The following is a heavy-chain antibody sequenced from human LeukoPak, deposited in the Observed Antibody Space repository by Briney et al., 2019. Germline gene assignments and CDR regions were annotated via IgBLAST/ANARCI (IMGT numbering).Heavy chain of an antibody. CDR1: GYTFTGYY. V-gene: IGHV1-2*02. J-gene: IGHJ6*03. Sequence: ASVKVSCKASGYTFTGYYMHWVRQAPGQGLEWMGWINPNSGGTNYAQKFQGRVTMTRDTSISTAYMELSRLRSDDTAVYYCARDVQTWYYERYFDWLGGEYYYYYYMDVWGKGTTVTVSS. D-gene: IGHD3-9*01. CDR3: ARDVQTWYYERYFDWLGGEYYYYYYMDV. CDR2: INPNSGGT.